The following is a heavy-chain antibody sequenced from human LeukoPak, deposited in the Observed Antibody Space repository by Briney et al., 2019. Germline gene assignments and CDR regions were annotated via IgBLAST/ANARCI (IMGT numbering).Heavy chain of an antibody. V-gene: IGHV3-33*01. CDR1: GFTFTTYG. Sequence: PGRSLRLSCAASGFTFTTYGINWVRQAPGKGLEWVAVIWFDGSTKYYGDAVKGRFTISRDNSQNTVYLQMNSLRAEDTAVYYCARALAGHHFDYWGQGTLVTVSS. CDR2: IWFDGSTK. J-gene: IGHJ4*02. D-gene: IGHD6-19*01. CDR3: ARALAGHHFDY.